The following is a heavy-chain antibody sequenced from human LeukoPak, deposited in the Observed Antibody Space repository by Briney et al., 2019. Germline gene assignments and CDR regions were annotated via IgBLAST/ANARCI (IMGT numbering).Heavy chain of an antibody. D-gene: IGHD1-26*01. CDR2: INPSGGST. CDR1: GYTFTSYY. J-gene: IGHJ4*02. V-gene: IGHV1-46*01. Sequence: ASVKVSCKASGYTFTSYYMHWVRQAPGQGLEWMGIINPSGGSTSYAQKFQGRATMTRDTSTSTVYMELSSLRSEDTAVYYCARVYSGSYLLGGDYFDYWGQGTLVTVSP. CDR3: ARVYSGSYLLGGDYFDY.